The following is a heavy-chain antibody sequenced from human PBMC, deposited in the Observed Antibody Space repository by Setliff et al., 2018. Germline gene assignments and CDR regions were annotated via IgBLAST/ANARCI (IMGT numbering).Heavy chain of an antibody. CDR3: ARGGYSYGY. CDR2: IKQDGSET. Sequence: LRLSCAASGFTFSTFWMSWVRQAPGKGLEWVANIKQDGSETYYVDSVKGRFTISRDNPNNSLYLQMNNLRAEDTAVYYCARGGYSYGYWGHGTLVTVSA. CDR1: GFTFSTFW. J-gene: IGHJ4*01. D-gene: IGHD5-18*01. V-gene: IGHV3-7*04.